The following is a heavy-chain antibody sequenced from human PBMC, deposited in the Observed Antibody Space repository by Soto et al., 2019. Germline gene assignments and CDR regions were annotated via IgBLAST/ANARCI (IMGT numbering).Heavy chain of an antibody. Sequence: SETLSLTCAVYGGSFSGYYWSWIRQPPGKGLEWIGEINHSGSTNYNPSLKSRVTISVDTSKNQFSLKLSSVTAADTAVDYCARGVYCGGDCYWYFDLWGRGTLVTVSS. CDR3: ARGVYCGGDCYWYFDL. J-gene: IGHJ2*01. CDR2: INHSGST. CDR1: GGSFSGYY. D-gene: IGHD2-21*02. V-gene: IGHV4-34*01.